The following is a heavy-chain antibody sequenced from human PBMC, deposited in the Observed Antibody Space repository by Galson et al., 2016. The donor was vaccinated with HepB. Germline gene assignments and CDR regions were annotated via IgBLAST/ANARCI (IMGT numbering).Heavy chain of an antibody. CDR2: INPSGGST. Sequence: SVTVSCKASGYTFTSYYMHWVRQAPGQGLEWMGIINPSGGSTSYAQKFQGRVTMTRDTSTSTVYIELSSLRSEDTAVYYCARDRHYYGSGSYPSRYFDYWGQGTLVTVSS. V-gene: IGHV1-46*01. CDR3: ARDRHYYGSGSYPSRYFDY. CDR1: GYTFTSYY. J-gene: IGHJ4*02. D-gene: IGHD3-10*01.